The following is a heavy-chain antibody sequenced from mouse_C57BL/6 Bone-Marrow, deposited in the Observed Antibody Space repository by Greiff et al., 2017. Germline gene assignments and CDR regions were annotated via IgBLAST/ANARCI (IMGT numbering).Heavy chain of an antibody. D-gene: IGHD4-1*01. Sequence: QVQLQQPGAELVKPGASVKLSCKASGYTFTSYWMQWVKQRPGQGLEWIGEIDPSDSYTNYNQKVKGKATLTVDTASSTAYMQLSSLTSEDSAVYYCAREGTNWAFDYWGQGTTLTVSS. V-gene: IGHV1-50*01. CDR2: IDPSDSYT. CDR3: AREGTNWAFDY. CDR1: GYTFTSYW. J-gene: IGHJ2*01.